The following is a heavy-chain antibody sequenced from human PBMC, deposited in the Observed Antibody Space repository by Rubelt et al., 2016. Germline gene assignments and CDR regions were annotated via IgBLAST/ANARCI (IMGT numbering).Heavy chain of an antibody. Sequence: QVQVVQSGAEVKKPGASVKVSCKASGYTFNNYGINWVRQAPGQGLEWMGWISAYNGVKNYAQKFQGRVTMTTDKSTSTAYMDLRSLGSDDTAVYYCARDGDGSGRHYLYWGQGTLVTVSS. D-gene: IGHD6-19*01. CDR3: ARDGDGSGRHYLY. J-gene: IGHJ1*01. V-gene: IGHV1-18*01. CDR2: ISAYNGVK. CDR1: GYTFNNYG.